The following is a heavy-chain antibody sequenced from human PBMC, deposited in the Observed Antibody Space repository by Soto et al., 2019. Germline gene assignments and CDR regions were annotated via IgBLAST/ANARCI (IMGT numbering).Heavy chain of an antibody. CDR3: AKSHLDFYGSGSYFAFDI. CDR1: GFTFSVYK. Sequence: GGSLRLSCSTSGFTFSVYKMHWVRQAPGKGLEYVSGISNQGDTTYYADSVMGRFTISRDNSKNMLYLQMNSLRAEDAALYYCAKSHLDFYGSGSYFAFDIWGQGTMVTV. D-gene: IGHD3-10*01. J-gene: IGHJ3*02. CDR2: ISNQGDTT. V-gene: IGHV3-64*04.